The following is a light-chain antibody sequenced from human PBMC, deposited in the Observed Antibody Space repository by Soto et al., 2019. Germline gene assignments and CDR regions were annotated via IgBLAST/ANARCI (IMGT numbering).Light chain of an antibody. CDR3: QQYNSYSWT. V-gene: IGKV1-5*01. CDR1: QSISTR. CDR2: DAS. J-gene: IGKJ1*01. Sequence: DIQMTQSPSTLSASVGDRVTITCRASQSISTRLAWYQQKPGKAPKVLIYDASRLESGVPSRFSGSGSGTDFTLTISSLQPADFATYYCQQYNSYSWTFGQGTKVDIK.